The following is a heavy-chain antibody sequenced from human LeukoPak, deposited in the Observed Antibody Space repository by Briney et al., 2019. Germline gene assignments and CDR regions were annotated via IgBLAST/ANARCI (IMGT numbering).Heavy chain of an antibody. CDR3: ARYIRSPLYYFDY. D-gene: IGHD1-1*01. J-gene: IGHJ4*02. CDR1: VFTFSSYA. Sequence: PGGSLRLSCAASVFTFSSYAMSWARQAPGKGLEWVSTISASGDSTYYADSVKGRFTISRDISRNTLYVQMNSLRAEDTAVYYCARYIRSPLYYFDYWGRGTLVTVSS. CDR2: ISASGDST. V-gene: IGHV3-23*01.